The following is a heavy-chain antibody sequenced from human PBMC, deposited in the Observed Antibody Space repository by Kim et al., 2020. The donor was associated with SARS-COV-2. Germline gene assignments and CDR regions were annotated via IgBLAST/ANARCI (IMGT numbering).Heavy chain of an antibody. V-gene: IGHV4-59*01. CDR2: IYYSGST. CDR1: GGSISSYY. CDR3: ARDQGYYYGSGTFGYYGMDV. J-gene: IGHJ6*02. Sequence: SETLSLTCTVSGGSISSYYWSWIRQPPGKGLEWIGYIYYSGSTNYNPSLKSRVTISVDTSKNQFSLKLSSVTAADTAVYYCARDQGYYYGSGTFGYYGMDVWGQGTTVTVSS. D-gene: IGHD3-10*01.